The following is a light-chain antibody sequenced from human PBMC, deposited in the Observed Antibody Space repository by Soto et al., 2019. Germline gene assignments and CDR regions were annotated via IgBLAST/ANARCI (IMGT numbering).Light chain of an antibody. CDR1: SSDVGGYNY. V-gene: IGLV2-14*01. CDR2: EVS. J-gene: IGLJ3*02. Sequence: QSALTQPASVSGSPGQSITISCTGTSSDVGGYNYVSWYQQHPGKAPKLMIYEVSNRPSGVSNRFSGSKSGNTASLTISGLQAEDEADYYCASWDDNLNGGVFGGGTKVTVL. CDR3: ASWDDNLNGGV.